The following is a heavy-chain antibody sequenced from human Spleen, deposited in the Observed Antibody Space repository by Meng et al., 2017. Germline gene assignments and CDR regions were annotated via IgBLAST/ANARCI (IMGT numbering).Heavy chain of an antibody. CDR3: ARGQNGGWYKYYFDS. Sequence: GGSLRLSCAASGFTFSNAWMSWVRQAPGKGLEWVGRIKSKTDGGTTDYAAPVKGRFTSSRDNAKNSLSLQLNSLRAEDTALYYCARGQNGGWYKYYFDSWGQGTLVTVSS. V-gene: IGHV3-15*01. CDR2: IKSKTDGGTT. D-gene: IGHD6-19*01. CDR1: GFTFSNAW. J-gene: IGHJ4*02.